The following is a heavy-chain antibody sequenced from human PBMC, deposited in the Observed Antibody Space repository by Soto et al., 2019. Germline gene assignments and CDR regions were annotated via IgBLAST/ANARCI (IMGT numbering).Heavy chain of an antibody. CDR1: GCSVSSGDHY. D-gene: IGHD3-3*01. CDR3: ARGRACGFAIDY. V-gene: IGHV4-30-4*01. J-gene: IGHJ4*02. Sequence: PSETLSLTCTVSGCSVSSGDHYWSWLRQPPGRGLESLAYMLYSGTTYYSPSLSNRVTISVDASKNMFSMSLSAVTAADTAVYYCARGRACGFAIDYWGQ. CDR2: MLYSGTT.